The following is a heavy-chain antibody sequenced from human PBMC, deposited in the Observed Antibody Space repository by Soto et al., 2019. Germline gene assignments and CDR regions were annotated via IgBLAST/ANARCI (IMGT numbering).Heavy chain of an antibody. D-gene: IGHD3-22*01. V-gene: IGHV4-31*03. Sequence: PSETLSLTCSVSGASINTGGFYWSWLRQHPGKGLAWVGFIYYSGTTFYNPSLESRVIISLDTSKNQFSLKLNSVTAADTTVYYGARGRMGYNYNNVTWGQGTLVTVSS. CDR1: GASINTGGFY. CDR3: ARGRMGYNYNNVT. CDR2: IYYSGTT. J-gene: IGHJ5*02.